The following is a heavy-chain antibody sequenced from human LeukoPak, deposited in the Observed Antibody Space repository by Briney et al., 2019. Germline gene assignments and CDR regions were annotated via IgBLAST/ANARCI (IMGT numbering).Heavy chain of an antibody. CDR1: GFTFSSYG. CDR2: IWYDGSNE. CDR3: ARGLEHPAAGGLDY. D-gene: IGHD6-25*01. J-gene: IGHJ4*02. Sequence: PRRSLILSCVSSGFTFSSYGMHWVRPAPSNGLDWVAVIWYDGSNEYYADSVKGRFTISSDNSKNTLYLQMNRLRAEDTAVYYCARGLEHPAAGGLDYWGQGTLVTVSS. V-gene: IGHV3-33*01.